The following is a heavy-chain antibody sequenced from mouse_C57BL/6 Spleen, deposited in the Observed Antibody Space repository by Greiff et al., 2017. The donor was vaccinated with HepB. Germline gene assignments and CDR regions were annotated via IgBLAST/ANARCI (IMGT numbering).Heavy chain of an antibody. CDR1: GYTFTSYW. D-gene: IGHD2-4*01. CDR2: INPSSGYT. CDR3: AVIYYDYDFGAY. J-gene: IGHJ3*01. V-gene: IGHV1-7*01. Sequence: QVQLQQSGAELAKPGASVKLSCKASGYTFTSYWMHWVKQRPGQGLEWIGYINPSSGYTKYNQKFKDKATLTADKSSSTAYMQLSSRTYEDSAVYYCAVIYYDYDFGAYWGQGTLVTVSA.